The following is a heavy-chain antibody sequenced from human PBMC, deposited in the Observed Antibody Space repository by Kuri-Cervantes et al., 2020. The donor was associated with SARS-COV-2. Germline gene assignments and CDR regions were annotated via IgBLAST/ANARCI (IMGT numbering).Heavy chain of an antibody. CDR1: GFTFNSYT. V-gene: IGHV3-21*01. D-gene: IGHD2-2*01. Sequence: GGSLRLSCAASGFTFNSYTMNWVRQAPGKGLEWVSSISSTSTYIYYADSVKGRFTISRDNANNSVYLQMNSLRAEDTAVYYCATEIRSVTPAGDYWGQGTLVNGAS. CDR3: ATEIRSVTPAGDY. CDR2: ISSTSTYI. J-gene: IGHJ4*02.